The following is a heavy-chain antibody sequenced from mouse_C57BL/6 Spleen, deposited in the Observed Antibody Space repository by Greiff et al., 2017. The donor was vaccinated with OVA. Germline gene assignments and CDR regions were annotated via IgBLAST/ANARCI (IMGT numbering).Heavy chain of an antibody. Sequence: EVHLVESGGGLVKPGGSLKLSCAASGFTFSSYTMSWVRQTPEKRLEWVATISGGGGNTYYPDSVKGRFTISRDNAKNTLYLQMSSLRSEDTAVYYCARPYYSTPTSGFAYWGQGTLVTVSA. D-gene: IGHD2-5*01. CDR1: GFTFSSYT. CDR3: ARPYYSTPTSGFAY. CDR2: ISGGGGNT. J-gene: IGHJ3*01. V-gene: IGHV5-9*04.